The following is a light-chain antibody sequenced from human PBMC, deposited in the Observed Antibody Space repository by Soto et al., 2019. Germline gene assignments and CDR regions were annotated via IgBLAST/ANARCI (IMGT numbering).Light chain of an antibody. V-gene: IGLV2-14*01. CDR3: SSYSSSSALDVI. J-gene: IGLJ2*01. Sequence: ALAQPASVSGSPGQSITISCAGTNRDVGGYNYVSWYQQYPGKAPKLIIYEVTYRPSGVSNRFSGSKSGNTASLTISGLQAEDEADYYCSSYSSSSALDVIFGGGTKLTVL. CDR1: NRDVGGYNY. CDR2: EVT.